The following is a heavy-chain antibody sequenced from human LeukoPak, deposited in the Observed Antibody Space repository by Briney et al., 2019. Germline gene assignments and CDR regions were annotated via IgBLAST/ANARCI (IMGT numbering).Heavy chain of an antibody. CDR1: GYSFTSYW. V-gene: IGHV5-51*01. CDR3: ARHEWGYCSGASCFPTNYGMDV. Sequence: GESLKISCKGSGYSFTSYWIGWVRQMPGKSLEWMGIIYPGDSDTRYSPSFQGQVTISADKSISTAYLQWSSLKASDTATYYCARHEWGYCSGASCFPTNYGMDVWGQGTTVTVSS. CDR2: IYPGDSDT. D-gene: IGHD2-15*01. J-gene: IGHJ6*02.